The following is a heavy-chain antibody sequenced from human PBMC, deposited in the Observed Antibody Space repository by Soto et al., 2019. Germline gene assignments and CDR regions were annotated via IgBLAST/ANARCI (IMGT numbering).Heavy chain of an antibody. J-gene: IGHJ4*02. Sequence: QLQLQESGPGLVKPSETLSLTCTVSGGSISGSNYYWGWIRQPPGKGLEWIGSIFYSGSTYYNPSLESRVTVSVDTSKDQFSLTLSSVTAADTAVYFCARRGIAAAAIDSWGQGTLVTVSS. CDR3: ARRGIAAAAIDS. D-gene: IGHD6-13*01. CDR2: IFYSGST. CDR1: GGSISGSNYY. V-gene: IGHV4-39*01.